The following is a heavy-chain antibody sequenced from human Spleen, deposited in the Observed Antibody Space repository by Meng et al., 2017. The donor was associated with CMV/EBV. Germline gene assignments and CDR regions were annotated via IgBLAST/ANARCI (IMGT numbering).Heavy chain of an antibody. D-gene: IGHD2-21*01. J-gene: IGHJ4*02. V-gene: IGHV1-69*01. CDR1: GGPLNSDT. CDR2: INPIFGTA. Sequence: SCKASGGPLNSDTISWVRQAPGQGLEWMGGINPIFGTATYAQKFQGRVTIISDESTSTAYMNLRSLKSEDTAVYYCARRSQLLGFDLWGQGTLVTVSS. CDR3: ARRSQLLGFDL.